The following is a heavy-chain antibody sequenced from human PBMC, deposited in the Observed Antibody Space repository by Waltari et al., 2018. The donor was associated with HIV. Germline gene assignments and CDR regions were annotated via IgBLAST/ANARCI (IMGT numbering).Heavy chain of an antibody. V-gene: IGHV4-39*07. J-gene: IGHJ6*02. CDR2: IYYSGST. Sequence: QLQLQESGPGLVKPSETLSLTCTVSGGNIRSSSYYLGWIRQPPGKGLEWIGSIYYSGSTYYNPSLKSRVTISVDTSKNQFSLKLSSVTAADTAVYYCAREAGGDYGGNSHYYYGMDVWGQGTTVTVSS. D-gene: IGHD4-17*01. CDR3: AREAGGDYGGNSHYYYGMDV. CDR1: GGNIRSSSYY.